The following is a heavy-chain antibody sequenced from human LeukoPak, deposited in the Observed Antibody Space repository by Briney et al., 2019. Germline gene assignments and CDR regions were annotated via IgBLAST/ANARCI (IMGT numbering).Heavy chain of an antibody. CDR1: GFTFSSYG. CDR2: IWYDGSNK. CDR3: ASAGPRMGPFDY. Sequence: PGGSLRLSCAASGFTFSSYGMHWVRQAPGKGLEWVAVIWYDGSNKYYADSVKGRFTISRDNSKNTLYLQMNSLRAEDTAAYYCASAGPRMGPFDYWGQGTLVTVSS. J-gene: IGHJ4*02. V-gene: IGHV3-33*01. D-gene: IGHD1-26*01.